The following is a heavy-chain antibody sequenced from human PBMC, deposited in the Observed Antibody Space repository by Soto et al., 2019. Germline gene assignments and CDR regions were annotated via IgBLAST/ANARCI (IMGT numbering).Heavy chain of an antibody. Sequence: SETLSLTCAVYGGSFSGYYWSWIRQPPGKGLEWIGEINHSGSTNYNPSLKSRVTISVDTSKNQFSLKLSSVTAADTAVYYCARGQMVRGVPDYWGQGTLVTVSS. V-gene: IGHV4-34*01. D-gene: IGHD3-10*01. J-gene: IGHJ4*02. CDR3: ARGQMVRGVPDY. CDR2: INHSGST. CDR1: GGSFSGYY.